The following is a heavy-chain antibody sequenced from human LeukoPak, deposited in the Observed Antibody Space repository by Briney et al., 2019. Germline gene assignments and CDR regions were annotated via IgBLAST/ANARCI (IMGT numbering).Heavy chain of an antibody. CDR3: ATVAAAWFGELLGFDY. J-gene: IGHJ4*02. CDR1: GYTLTELS. CDR2: FDPEDGET. D-gene: IGHD3-10*01. V-gene: IGHV1-24*01. Sequence: ASVTVSCKVSGYTLTELSMHWVRQAPGKGLERMGGFDPEDGETIYAQKFQGRVTMTEDTSTDTAYMELSSLRSEDTAVYYCATVAAAWFGELLGFDYWGQGALVTVSS.